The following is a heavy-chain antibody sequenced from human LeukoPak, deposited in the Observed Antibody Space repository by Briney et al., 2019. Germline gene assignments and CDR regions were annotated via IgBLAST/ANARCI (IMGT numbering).Heavy chain of an antibody. J-gene: IGHJ4*02. CDR1: GFTFSSYS. V-gene: IGHV3-48*01. D-gene: IGHD2/OR15-2a*01. Sequence: PGGSLRLSCAASGFTFSSYSMNWVRQAPGKGLEWVSYISSSSSTIYYADSVKGRFTISRDNAKNSLYLQMNSLRVEDTAVYFCARDFQNIATDYWGRGTPVTVSS. CDR2: ISSSSSTI. CDR3: ARDFQNIATDY.